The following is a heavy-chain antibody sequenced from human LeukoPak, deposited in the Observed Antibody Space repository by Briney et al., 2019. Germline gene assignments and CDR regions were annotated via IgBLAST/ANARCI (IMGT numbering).Heavy chain of an antibody. J-gene: IGHJ4*02. D-gene: IGHD2-21*02. V-gene: IGHV3-53*01. CDR3: ARVLLREYFDY. CDR2: IYSGGST. Sequence: GGSLRLSCAASGFTVSSNYMSWVRQAPGKGLEWVSVIYSGGSTYYPDSVKGRFTISRDNSKNTLYLQMNSLRAEDTAIYYCARVLLREYFDYWGQGTLVTVSS. CDR1: GFTVSSNY.